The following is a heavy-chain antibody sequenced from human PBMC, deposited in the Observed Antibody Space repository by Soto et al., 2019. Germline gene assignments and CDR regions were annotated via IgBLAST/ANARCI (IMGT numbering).Heavy chain of an antibody. V-gene: IGHV1-3*04. CDR2: INTDNGDA. CDR1: GYTFTSYS. J-gene: IGHJ4*02. CDR3: ARDQGYVGY. Sequence: QVQLVQSRAEVKKPGASVKVSCKASGYTFTSYSIHWVRQAPGQGLEWIGWINTDNGDAKYSQKFQGRVTVTRDTSATTGYVEVSSLRSEDTAVYYCARDQGYVGYWGLGTLFTVSS. D-gene: IGHD2-2*01.